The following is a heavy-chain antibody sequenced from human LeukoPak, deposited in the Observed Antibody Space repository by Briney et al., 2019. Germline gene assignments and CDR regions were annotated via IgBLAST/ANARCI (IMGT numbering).Heavy chain of an antibody. D-gene: IGHD6-13*01. CDR1: GGTFSGYA. V-gene: IGHV1-69*13. CDR2: IIPIFGTA. CDR3: ARSADSSSGYYYFGMDV. J-gene: IGHJ6*04. Sequence: SVKVSCKASGGTFSGYAITWVRQAPGQGLEWMGGIIPIFGTANYAQKFQGRVTIIADESTSTAYMELSSLRSEDTAVYYCARSADSSSGYYYFGMDVWGKGTTVTVSS.